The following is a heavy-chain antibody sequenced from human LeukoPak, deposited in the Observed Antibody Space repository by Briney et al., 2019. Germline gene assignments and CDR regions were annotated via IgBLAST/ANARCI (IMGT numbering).Heavy chain of an antibody. Sequence: PGRFLRLSCAASGFTFSDYYMSWIRQAPGKGLEWVSYISSSGSTIYYADSVKGRFTISRDNAKNSLYLQMNSLRAEDTAVYYCARVIAEYYYDSSGYYWDYFDYWGQGTLVTVSS. CDR2: ISSSGSTI. V-gene: IGHV3-11*01. CDR1: GFTFSDYY. J-gene: IGHJ4*02. CDR3: ARVIAEYYYDSSGYYWDYFDY. D-gene: IGHD3-22*01.